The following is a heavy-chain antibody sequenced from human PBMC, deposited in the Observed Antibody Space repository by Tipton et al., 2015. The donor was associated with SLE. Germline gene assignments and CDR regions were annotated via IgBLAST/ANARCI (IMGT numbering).Heavy chain of an antibody. CDR2: MSQSGST. D-gene: IGHD2/OR15-2a*01. CDR3: ATARNIFDTFDI. CDR1: GGTFSGYY. Sequence: TLSLTCAVYGGTFSGYYWTWIRQPTGKGLEWIGEMSQSGSTIYHPSLKSRVSILADTSKNQFSLELTSVTAADTAVYYCATARNIFDTFDIWAQGTMVTVSS. V-gene: IGHV4-34*08. J-gene: IGHJ3*02.